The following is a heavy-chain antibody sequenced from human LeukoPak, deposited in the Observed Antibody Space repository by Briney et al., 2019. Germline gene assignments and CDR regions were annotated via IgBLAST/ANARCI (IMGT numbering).Heavy chain of an antibody. V-gene: IGHV1-69*05. D-gene: IGHD3-22*01. CDR3: ASSEEGYYDSSGTHESPFDY. Sequence: SVKVSCKASGGTFSSYAISWVRQAPGQGLEWMGGIIPIFGTASYAQKFQGRVTMTRDMSTSTVYMELSSLRSEDTAVYYCASSEEGYYDSSGTHESPFDYWGQGTLVTVSS. CDR2: IIPIFGTA. J-gene: IGHJ4*02. CDR1: GGTFSSYA.